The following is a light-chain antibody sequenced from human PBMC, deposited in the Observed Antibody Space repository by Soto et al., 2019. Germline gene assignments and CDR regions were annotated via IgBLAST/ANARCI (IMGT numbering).Light chain of an antibody. Sequence: EIVLSQSPGTLSLSPGERATLSCRASQSVTSTSLSWYQQKTGQAPRLLIYGAANRATGIPDRFSGRGSGTAFTLTISRLEPEDFAVYYCQLYGYSPMYTFGQGTTLELK. CDR3: QLYGYSPMYT. CDR2: GAA. J-gene: IGKJ2*01. V-gene: IGKV3-20*01. CDR1: QSVTSTS.